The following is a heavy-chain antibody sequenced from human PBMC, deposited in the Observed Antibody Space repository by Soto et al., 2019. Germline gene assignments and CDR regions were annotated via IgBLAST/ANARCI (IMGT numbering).Heavy chain of an antibody. J-gene: IGHJ4*02. CDR2: ISGSGGST. Sequence: EVQLLESGGGLVQPGGSLRLSCAASGFTCSCYAMSWVRQAPGKGLEWVSAISGSGGSTYYADSVKGRFTISRDNSKNTLYLQMNSLRAEDTAVYYCASGRFSGYSSGWYVYWGQGTLVTVSS. CDR3: ASGRFSGYSSGWYVY. CDR1: GFTCSCYA. D-gene: IGHD6-19*01. V-gene: IGHV3-23*01.